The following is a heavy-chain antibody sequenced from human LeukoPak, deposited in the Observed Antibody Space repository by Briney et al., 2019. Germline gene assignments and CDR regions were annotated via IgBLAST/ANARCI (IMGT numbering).Heavy chain of an antibody. CDR3: ARDSVPAADAFDI. J-gene: IGHJ3*02. CDR2: ISGSGSTI. V-gene: IGHV3-48*01. Sequence: PGGSLRLSCAASGFTFSSYSMNWVCQAPGKGLEWVSYISGSGSTIYYADSVKGRFTISRDNSKNTLYLQMNSLRAEDTAVYYCARDSVPAADAFDIWGQGTMVTVSS. CDR1: GFTFSSYS. D-gene: IGHD1-1*01.